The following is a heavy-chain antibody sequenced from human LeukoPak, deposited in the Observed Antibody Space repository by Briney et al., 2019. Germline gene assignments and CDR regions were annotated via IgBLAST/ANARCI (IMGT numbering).Heavy chain of an antibody. Sequence: SETLSLTCAVYGGSFSGYYWSWIRQPPGKGLEWIGEINHSGSTNYNPSLKSRVTISVDTSKNQFSLKLSSVTAADTAVYYCARGRWLLRRFDYWGQGTLVTGSS. V-gene: IGHV4-34*01. CDR2: INHSGST. CDR1: GGSFSGYY. J-gene: IGHJ4*02. D-gene: IGHD3-22*01. CDR3: ARGRWLLRRFDY.